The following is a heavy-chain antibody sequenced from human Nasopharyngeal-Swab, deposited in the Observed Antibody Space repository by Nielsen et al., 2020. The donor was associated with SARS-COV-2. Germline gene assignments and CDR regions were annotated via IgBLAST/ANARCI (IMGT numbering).Heavy chain of an antibody. CDR3: VRENVVVATIYYYYYMDV. Sequence: GGSLRLSCAASGFTFSSYAMHWVRQAPGKGLEWVAVISYDGSNKYYADSVKGRFTISRDNSKNTLYLQMNSLRAEDTAVYYCVRENVVVATIYYYYYMDVWGKGTTVTVSS. J-gene: IGHJ6*03. D-gene: IGHD5-12*01. CDR1: GFTFSSYA. CDR2: ISYDGSNK. V-gene: IGHV3-30-3*01.